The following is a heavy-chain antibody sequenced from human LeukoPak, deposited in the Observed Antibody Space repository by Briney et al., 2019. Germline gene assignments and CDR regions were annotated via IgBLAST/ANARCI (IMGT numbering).Heavy chain of an antibody. V-gene: IGHV3-23*01. CDR2: ISGSGGST. J-gene: IGHJ4*02. CDR3: AKTLLDIVVVPAAGDY. Sequence: PGGSLRLSCAASGFTFSSYAMSWVRQAPGKGLEWVSAISGSGGSTYYADSVKGRFTISRDNSKNTLYLQMNSLRAEDTAVYYCAKTLLDIVVVPAAGDYWGQGTLVTVSS. D-gene: IGHD2-2*03. CDR1: GFTFSSYA.